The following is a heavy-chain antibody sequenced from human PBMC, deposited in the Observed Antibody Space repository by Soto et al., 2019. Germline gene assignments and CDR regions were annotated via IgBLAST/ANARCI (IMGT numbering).Heavy chain of an antibody. J-gene: IGHJ4*02. CDR3: ARAGGLLVDY. CDR1: GFMFSSYA. D-gene: IGHD1-26*01. Sequence: QVQLVESGGGVVQPGRSLRLSCAASGFMFSSYAMHWVRQAPGKGLEWVAVKTYDGSNKYYADSVKGRFTISRDNSKNPLYLQMNSLRADDTAVYYCARAGGLLVDYWGQGTLVTVSS. V-gene: IGHV3-30-3*01. CDR2: KTYDGSNK.